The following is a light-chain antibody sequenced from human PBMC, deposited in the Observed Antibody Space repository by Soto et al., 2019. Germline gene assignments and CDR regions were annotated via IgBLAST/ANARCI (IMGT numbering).Light chain of an antibody. CDR1: QSVSSR. CDR2: GAS. Sequence: EIVMTQSPATLSVSPGERVTLSCRASQSVSSRLAWYHQKPGQSPRLLIYGASTRATGVPTRFSGSRSGAEFTLTINSLQSEDFAVYYCQPYNNWPLTFGGGTKVDI. CDR3: QPYNNWPLT. J-gene: IGKJ4*01. V-gene: IGKV3-15*01.